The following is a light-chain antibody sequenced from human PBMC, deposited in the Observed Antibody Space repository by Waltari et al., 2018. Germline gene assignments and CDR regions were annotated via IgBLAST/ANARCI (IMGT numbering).Light chain of an antibody. Sequence: TCRASQSISSWLAWFQKKPGKAPKLLIYKATTLESGVPSRFSGSGSGTEFTLTITSLQPDDFATYYCQQYNSHLLTLAEGPRWKSN. CDR3: QQYNSHLLT. J-gene: IGKJ4*01. CDR1: QSISSW. CDR2: KAT. V-gene: IGKV1-5*03.